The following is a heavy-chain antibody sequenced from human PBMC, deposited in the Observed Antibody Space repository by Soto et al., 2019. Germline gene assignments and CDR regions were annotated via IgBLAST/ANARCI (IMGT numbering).Heavy chain of an antibody. CDR3: ARQIRWPGGLFDY. Sequence: QVQLQESGPGLVKPSETLSLTCTVSGGSVSSDSYYWSWIRQPPGKGLEWIGYIYYSGSTNYNPSLKRRVTISVDTSKNQSSLKLSSVTAADTAVYYCARQIRWPGGLFDYWGQGTLVTVSS. J-gene: IGHJ4*02. D-gene: IGHD4-17*01. V-gene: IGHV4-61*01. CDR1: GGSVSSDSYY. CDR2: IYYSGST.